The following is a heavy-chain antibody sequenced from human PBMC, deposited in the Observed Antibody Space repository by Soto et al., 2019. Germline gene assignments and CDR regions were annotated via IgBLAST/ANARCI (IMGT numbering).Heavy chain of an antibody. Sequence: GGSLRLSCAASGFTFSSYAMSWVRQAPGKGLEWVSAISGSGGSTYYADSVKGRFTISRDNSKNTLYLQMNSLRAEDTAVYYCAKGRRSRDSGGNFIGYWGQGTLVTVSS. CDR3: AKGRRSRDSGGNFIGY. V-gene: IGHV3-23*01. CDR1: GFTFSSYA. CDR2: ISGSGGST. D-gene: IGHD2-21*02. J-gene: IGHJ4*02.